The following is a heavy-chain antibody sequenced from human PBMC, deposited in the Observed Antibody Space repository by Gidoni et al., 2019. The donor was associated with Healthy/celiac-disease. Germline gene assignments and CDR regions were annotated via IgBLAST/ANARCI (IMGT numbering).Heavy chain of an antibody. CDR1: GYSISSGYY. CDR3: ASAQQLASLFDY. D-gene: IGHD6-13*01. CDR2: IYHSGST. Sequence: QVQLQESGPGLVKPSETLSLTCTVSGYSISSGYYWGWIRQPPGKGLEWIGSIYHSGSTYYNPSLKSRVTISVDTSKNQFSLKLSSVTAADTAVYYCASAQQLASLFDYWGQGTLVTVSS. J-gene: IGHJ4*02. V-gene: IGHV4-38-2*02.